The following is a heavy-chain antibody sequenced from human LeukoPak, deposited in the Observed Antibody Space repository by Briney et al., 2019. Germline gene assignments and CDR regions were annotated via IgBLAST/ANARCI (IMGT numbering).Heavy chain of an antibody. V-gene: IGHV3-7*01. Sequence: GGSLRLSCVASGFTFSDYWVSWVRQAPGKGLEWVANIDQDGSEEYFVASVRGRFTISRDNAKNTLYLQMNSLRAEDTAVYYCARGSGGSPAFDYWGQGTLVTVSS. CDR2: IDQDGSEE. D-gene: IGHD3-16*01. CDR3: ARGSGGSPAFDY. CDR1: GFTFSDYW. J-gene: IGHJ4*02.